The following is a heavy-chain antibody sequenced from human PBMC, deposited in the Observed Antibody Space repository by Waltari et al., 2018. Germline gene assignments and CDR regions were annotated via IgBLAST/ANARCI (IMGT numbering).Heavy chain of an antibody. V-gene: IGHV3-21*01. D-gene: IGHD6-19*01. CDR1: GFTFSSYS. CDR2: ISSSSSYI. Sequence: EVQLVESGGGLVKPGGSLRLSCAASGFTFSSYSMNWVRQAPGKGLEWVSSISSSSSYIYYADSVKGRFTISRDNAKNSLYLQMNSLRAEDTAVYYCAILGSGWYGAFDYWGQGTLVTVSS. J-gene: IGHJ4*02. CDR3: AILGSGWYGAFDY.